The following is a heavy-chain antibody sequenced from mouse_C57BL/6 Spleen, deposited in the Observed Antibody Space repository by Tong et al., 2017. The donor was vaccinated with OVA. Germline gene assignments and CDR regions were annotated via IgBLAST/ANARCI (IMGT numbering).Heavy chain of an antibody. D-gene: IGHD2-14*01. CDR1: GFTFSSYG. Sequence: EVQLQESGGDLVKPGGSLKLSCAASGFTFSSYGMSWVRQTPDKRLEWVATISSGGSYTYYPDSVKGRFTISRDNAKNTLYLQMSSLKSEDTAMYYCARREVRRAWFAYWGQATLVTVSA. CDR3: ARREVRRAWFAY. V-gene: IGHV5-6*01. J-gene: IGHJ3*01. CDR2: ISSGGSYT.